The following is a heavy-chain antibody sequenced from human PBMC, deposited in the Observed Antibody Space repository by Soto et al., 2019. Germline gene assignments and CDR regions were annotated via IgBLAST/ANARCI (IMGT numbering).Heavy chain of an antibody. Sequence: GGSLRISCAASGFTFSSYGMHWVRQAPGKGLEWVAVIWYDGSNKYYADSVKGRFTISRDNSKNTLYLQMNSLRAEDTAVYYCAREGWYNWNDWTHLHYYGMDVWGQGTTVTVSS. D-gene: IGHD1-1*01. CDR2: IWYDGSNK. CDR3: AREGWYNWNDWTHLHYYGMDV. V-gene: IGHV3-33*01. CDR1: GFTFSSYG. J-gene: IGHJ6*02.